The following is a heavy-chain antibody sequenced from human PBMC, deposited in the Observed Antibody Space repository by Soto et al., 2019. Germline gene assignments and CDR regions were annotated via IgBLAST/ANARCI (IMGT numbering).Heavy chain of an antibody. Sequence: GGSLRLSCAASGFTFSSYAMSWVRQAPGKGLEWVSVIYSGGSTYYADSVRGRFTISRDSSKNTLHLQMNSLRAEDTAVYYCARTSNSRGNNYFYYGLDVWGQGTTVTVSS. J-gene: IGHJ6*02. D-gene: IGHD4-4*01. V-gene: IGHV3-23*03. CDR2: IYSGGST. CDR3: ARTSNSRGNNYFYYGLDV. CDR1: GFTFSSYA.